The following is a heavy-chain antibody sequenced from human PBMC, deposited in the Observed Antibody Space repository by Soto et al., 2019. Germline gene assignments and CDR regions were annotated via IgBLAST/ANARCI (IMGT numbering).Heavy chain of an antibody. D-gene: IGHD2-15*01. Sequence: ASVKVSCKASGGTFSSYAISWVRQAPGQGLEWMGGIIPIFGTANYAQKFQGRVTITADESTSTAYMELSSLRSEDTAVYYCARGDLVVVAATSTFDIWGQGTMVTVSS. J-gene: IGHJ3*02. CDR3: ARGDLVVVAATSTFDI. CDR2: IIPIFGTA. V-gene: IGHV1-69*13. CDR1: GGTFSSYA.